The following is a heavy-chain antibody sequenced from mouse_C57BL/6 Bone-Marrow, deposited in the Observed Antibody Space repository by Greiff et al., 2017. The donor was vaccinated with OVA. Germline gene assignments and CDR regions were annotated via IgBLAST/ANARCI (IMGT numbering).Heavy chain of an antibody. V-gene: IGHV1-82*01. CDR2: IYPGDGDT. CDR3: ARRDYYGSSFV. CDR1: GYAFSSSW. Sequence: QVQLKESGPELVKPGASVKISCKASGYAFSSSWMNWVKQRPGKGLEWIGRIYPGDGDTNYNGKFKGKATLTADKSSSTAYMQLSSLTSEDSAVYFCARRDYYGSSFVWGQGTLVTVSA. D-gene: IGHD1-1*01. J-gene: IGHJ3*01.